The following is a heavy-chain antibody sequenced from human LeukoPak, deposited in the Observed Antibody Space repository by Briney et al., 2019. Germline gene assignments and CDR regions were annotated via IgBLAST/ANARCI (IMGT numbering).Heavy chain of an antibody. CDR1: GYTFTSYG. CDR2: ISAYNGNT. D-gene: IGHD5-18*01. J-gene: IGHJ4*02. CDR3: ARDQSVRYSYGYPTLYFDY. V-gene: IGHV1-18*01. Sequence: GASVKVSCKASGYTFTSYGISWVRQAPGQGLEWMGWISAYNGNTNYAQKLQGRVTMTTDTSTSTAYMELRSLRSDDTAVYYCARDQSVRYSYGYPTLYFDYWGQGTLVTVSS.